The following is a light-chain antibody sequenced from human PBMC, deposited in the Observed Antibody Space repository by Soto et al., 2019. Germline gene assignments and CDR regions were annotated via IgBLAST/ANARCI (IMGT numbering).Light chain of an antibody. CDR1: QSSRSY. CDR2: DAS. CDR3: QQSYNMPIA. V-gene: IGKV1-39*01. J-gene: IGKJ5*01. Sequence: IQLTHSPSSLSASVGDKVNITFXASQSSRSYLNWVQQKPGKAPKLLIYDASSLQSGVPSRFTGSGSGTEFTLTITGLQPEDFATYYCQQSYNMPIAFGQGTRLEIK.